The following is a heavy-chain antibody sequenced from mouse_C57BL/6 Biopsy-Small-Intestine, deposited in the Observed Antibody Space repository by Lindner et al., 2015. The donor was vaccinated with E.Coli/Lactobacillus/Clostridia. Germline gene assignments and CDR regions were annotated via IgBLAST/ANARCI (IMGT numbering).Heavy chain of an antibody. J-gene: IGHJ1*01. D-gene: IGHD3-3*01. CDR1: GYMFSDYY. V-gene: IGHV1-84*02. Sequence: SVKVSCKSSGYMFSDYYLHWLRQAPGQRPEWVGRISPLGGADMIIAQKFGDRVTMSTDRSISTVYLEINRLTSDDTAVYYCARSPDRRVNGVPKLFHFDPWGQGTLVTVSS. CDR3: ARSPDRRVNGVPKLFHFDP. CDR2: ISPLGGAD.